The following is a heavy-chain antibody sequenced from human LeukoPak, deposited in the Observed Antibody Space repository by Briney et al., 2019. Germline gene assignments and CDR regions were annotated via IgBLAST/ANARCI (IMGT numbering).Heavy chain of an antibody. Sequence: GGSLRLSCAASGFTFSNAWMSWVRQAPGKGLEWVAVISYDGSNENHADSVKGRFTISRDNSKNTLPLQMNSLRAEDTAVYYCARDHGAGANAGFDSWGQGTLVTVSS. J-gene: IGHJ5*01. V-gene: IGHV3-30-3*01. D-gene: IGHD3-10*01. CDR3: ARDHGAGANAGFDS. CDR1: GFTFSNAW. CDR2: ISYDGSNE.